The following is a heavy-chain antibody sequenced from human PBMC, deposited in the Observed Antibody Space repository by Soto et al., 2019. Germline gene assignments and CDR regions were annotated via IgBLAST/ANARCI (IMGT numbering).Heavy chain of an antibody. CDR3: ARYGDYSWYFDL. Sequence: GGSLRLSCAASGFTFSSYIMNWVRQAPGKGLEWVSFISSSSTTIYYADSVKGRFTISRDNAENSLYLQMNSLRAEDTAVYYCARYGDYSWYFDLWGRGTLVTVSS. J-gene: IGHJ2*01. D-gene: IGHD4-17*01. CDR2: ISSSSTTI. CDR1: GFTFSSYI. V-gene: IGHV3-48*01.